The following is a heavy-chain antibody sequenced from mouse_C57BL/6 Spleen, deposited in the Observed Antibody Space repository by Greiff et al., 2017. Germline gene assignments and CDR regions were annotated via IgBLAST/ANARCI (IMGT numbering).Heavy chain of an antibody. D-gene: IGHD3-2*02. Sequence: QVQLQQSGAELVRPGTSVKMSCKASGYTFTNYWIGWAKQRPGHGLEWIGDIYPGGGYTNYNEKFKGKATLTADKSSSTAYMQFSSLASEDSAIYYGARLGGYDAMDYWGQGTSVTVSS. CDR3: ARLGGYDAMDY. CDR2: IYPGGGYT. V-gene: IGHV1-63*01. CDR1: GYTFTNYW. J-gene: IGHJ4*01.